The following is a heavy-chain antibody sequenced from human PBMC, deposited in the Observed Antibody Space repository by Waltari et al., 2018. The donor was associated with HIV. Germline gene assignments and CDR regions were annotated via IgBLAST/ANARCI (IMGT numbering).Heavy chain of an antibody. CDR3: AKGSELVPAAMSLDS. Sequence: EVQMLESGGGLVQPGGSLRLSCAASGFTFNNYAMTWVRQAPGKGMGWVASITGSGGNICRADSVKGRFIIARDNSKNRLYLQMSSLRGEDTAVYYCAKGSELVPAAMSLDSWGQGTLVTVSS. CDR1: GFTFNNYA. J-gene: IGHJ4*02. D-gene: IGHD2-2*01. CDR2: ITGSGGNI. V-gene: IGHV3-23*01.